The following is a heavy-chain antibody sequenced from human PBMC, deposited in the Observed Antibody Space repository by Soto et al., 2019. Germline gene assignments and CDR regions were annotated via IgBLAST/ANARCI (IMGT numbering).Heavy chain of an antibody. CDR1: GFSLSTSGIG. V-gene: IGHV2-5*02. J-gene: IGHJ4*02. D-gene: IGHD3-10*01. CDR3: AHRLSRTSASGSGSWGPYYFDY. CDR2: IYWDDDK. Sequence: QITLKESGPTLVKPTQTLTLTCTFSGFSLSTSGIGVGWIRQPPGKALEWLALIYWDDDKRYSPSLKSRLTITKDTSKNQVVLTVTNMDPVDTATYYCAHRLSRTSASGSGSWGPYYFDYWGQGTLVTVSS.